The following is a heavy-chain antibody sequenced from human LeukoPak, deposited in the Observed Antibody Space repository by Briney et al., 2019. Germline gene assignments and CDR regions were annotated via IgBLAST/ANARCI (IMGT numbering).Heavy chain of an antibody. Sequence: SETLSLTCTVSGGSIDSDYWSWIRQPPGKGLEWIGEMYNSGYPNYGPSFKSRVTMSLDTSKNQFSLTLNSVTAADTAVYYCAKQGRTFYYVSPGYYIYDYFDSWGQGALVTVSS. D-gene: IGHD3-22*01. CDR1: GGSIDSDY. V-gene: IGHV4-59*08. CDR2: MYNSGYP. J-gene: IGHJ4*02. CDR3: AKQGRTFYYVSPGYYIYDYFDS.